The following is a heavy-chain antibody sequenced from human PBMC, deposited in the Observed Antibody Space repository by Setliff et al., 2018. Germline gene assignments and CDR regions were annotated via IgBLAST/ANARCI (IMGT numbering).Heavy chain of an antibody. CDR2: MYYSGST. D-gene: IGHD3-10*01. V-gene: IGHV4-39*01. CDR1: GGSISSMSYY. J-gene: IGHJ4*02. Sequence: PSETLSLTCTVSGGSISSMSYYWGWIRQSPGKGLEWIGSMYYSGSTYYNPSLKGRVTLSVDTTKNQFSLKLTSMTAADTAVYFCARHLLVQGTYHFDYWGQGSPVTVSS. CDR3: ARHLLVQGTYHFDY.